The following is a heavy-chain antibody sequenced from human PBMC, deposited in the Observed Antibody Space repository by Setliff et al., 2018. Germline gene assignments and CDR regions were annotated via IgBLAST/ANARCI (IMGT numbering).Heavy chain of an antibody. Sequence: SETLSLTCTVSGGSISSSYWSWIRQPPGKGLEWIGYFYHSGSMNYNPPLKGRVTMSVDTSNNRLSLKLTSVSAADTAVYYCARAYYYGSGNSHKYYMDVWGKGTAVTVSS. V-gene: IGHV4-4*09. J-gene: IGHJ6*03. CDR1: GGSISSSY. D-gene: IGHD3-10*01. CDR2: FYHSGSM. CDR3: ARAYYYGSGNSHKYYMDV.